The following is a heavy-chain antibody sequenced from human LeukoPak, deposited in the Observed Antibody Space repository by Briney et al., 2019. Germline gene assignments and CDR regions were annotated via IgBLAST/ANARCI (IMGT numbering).Heavy chain of an antibody. V-gene: IGHV4-59*08. D-gene: IGHD2-2*01. J-gene: IGHJ6*02. CDR2: IYYSGSI. Sequence: SETLSLTCTVSGGSISSYYWSWIRQPPGKGLEWIGYIYYSGSINYNPSLKSRVTISVDTSKNQFSLKLSSVTAADTAVYYCARQYCSSTSCSRVGYYYGMDVWGQGTTVTVSS. CDR1: GGSISSYY. CDR3: ARQYCSSTSCSRVGYYYGMDV.